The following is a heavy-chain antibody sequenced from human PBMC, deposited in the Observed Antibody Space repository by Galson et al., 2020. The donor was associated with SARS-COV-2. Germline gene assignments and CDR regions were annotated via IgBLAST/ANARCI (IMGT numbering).Heavy chain of an antibody. J-gene: IGHJ6*03. CDR2: IYSGGST. V-gene: IGHV3-53*01. Sequence: GGSLRLSCAASGFTVSSKYMTWVRQAPGKGLEWVSVIYSGGSTYYADSVRGRFTISRDKSKNTLYLHMNSLRAEDTAVYYCAREADSSGFYPRFYYYYYMDVWGKGTTVTVSS. D-gene: IGHD3-22*01. CDR1: GFTVSSKY. CDR3: AREADSSGFYPRFYYYYYMDV.